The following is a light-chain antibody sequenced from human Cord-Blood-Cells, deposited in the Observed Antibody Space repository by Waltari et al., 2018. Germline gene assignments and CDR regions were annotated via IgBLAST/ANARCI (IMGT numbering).Light chain of an antibody. CDR2: AAS. Sequence: DIQMTQSPSSLSASVRDRVTITCRASQSISSYLNWSQQKPGKAPKLLIYAASSLQSGVPSRLSGNGSGTDFTLTICSLQPEDFATYDCKQSYSTWTFGQGTKVEIK. CDR3: KQSYSTWT. CDR1: QSISSY. J-gene: IGKJ1*01. V-gene: IGKV1-39*01.